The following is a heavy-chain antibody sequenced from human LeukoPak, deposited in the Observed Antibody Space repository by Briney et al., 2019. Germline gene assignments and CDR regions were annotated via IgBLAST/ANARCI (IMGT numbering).Heavy chain of an antibody. CDR2: INHSGST. D-gene: IGHD4-17*01. J-gene: IGHJ6*03. CDR1: GGSFSGYY. CDR3: ARGTYDGDYGGYYYYMDV. V-gene: IGHV4-34*01. Sequence: SETLSLTCAVYGGSFSGYYWSWIRQPPGKGLEWIGEINHSGSTNYNPSLKSRVTISVDTSKNQFSLKLSSVTAADTAAYYCARGTYDGDYGGYYYYMDVWGKGTTVTVPS.